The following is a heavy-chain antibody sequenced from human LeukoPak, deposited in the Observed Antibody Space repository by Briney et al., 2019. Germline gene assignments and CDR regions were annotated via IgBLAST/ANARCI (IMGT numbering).Heavy chain of an antibody. V-gene: IGHV3-33*01. D-gene: IGHD2-15*01. CDR3: APGGCSGGSCYSS. CDR1: GFTFSSYG. CDR2: IWYDGSNK. J-gene: IGHJ4*02. Sequence: GGSLRLSCAASGFTFSSYGMHWVRQAPGKGLEWVAVIWYDGSNKYYADSVKGRFTISRDNSKNTLHLQMNSLRAEDTAVYYCAPGGCSGGSCYSSWGQGTLVTVSS.